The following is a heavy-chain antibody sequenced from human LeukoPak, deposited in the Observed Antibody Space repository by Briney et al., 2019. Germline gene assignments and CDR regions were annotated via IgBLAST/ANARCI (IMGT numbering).Heavy chain of an antibody. CDR1: GLTFNSYA. V-gene: IGHV3-23*01. CDR3: AKHTNPHIYYYYMDV. D-gene: IGHD1-14*01. J-gene: IGHJ6*03. Sequence: GGSLRLSCEGSGLTFNSYAMSWVRQAPGKGLEWVSAISGSGGSTYYADSVKGRFTISRDNSKNTLYLQMNSLRAEDTAVYYCAKHTNPHIYYYYMDVWGKGTTVTVSS. CDR2: ISGSGGST.